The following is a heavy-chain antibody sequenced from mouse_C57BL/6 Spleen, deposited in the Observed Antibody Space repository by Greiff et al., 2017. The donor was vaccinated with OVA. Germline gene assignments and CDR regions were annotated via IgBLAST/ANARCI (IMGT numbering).Heavy chain of an antibody. D-gene: IGHD2-4*01. CDR3: TRGGLRPYWYFDV. CDR1: GFTFSDAW. Sequence: EAQRVESGGGLVQPGGSMKLSCAASGFTFSDAWMDWVRQSPEQGLEWVAEIRNKANNHATYYAESVKGRFTISRDDSKSSVYLQMNSLRAEDTGIYYCTRGGLRPYWYFDVWGTGTTVTVSS. V-gene: IGHV6-6*01. CDR2: IRNKANNHAT. J-gene: IGHJ1*03.